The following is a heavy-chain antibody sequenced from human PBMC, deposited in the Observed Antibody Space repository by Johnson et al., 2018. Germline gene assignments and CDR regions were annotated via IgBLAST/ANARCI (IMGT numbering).Heavy chain of an antibody. Sequence: VQLQESGGGLFQPGGSLRLSCAASGFTFSSHWMQWVRQAPGKGLVWVGRITRKSDGGTADYTAPVKGRFTIARDDSMSTVYLRRSSLRVEDTALDYCVKDLAGNYSYMDVWGRGTTVTVSS. CDR1: GFTFSSHW. CDR3: VKDLAGNYSYMDV. CDR2: ITRKSDGGTA. J-gene: IGHJ6*03. V-gene: IGHV3-15*01. D-gene: IGHD6-13*01.